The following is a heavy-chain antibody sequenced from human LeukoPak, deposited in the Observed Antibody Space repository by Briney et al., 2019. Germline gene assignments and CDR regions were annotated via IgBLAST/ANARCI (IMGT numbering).Heavy chain of an antibody. CDR2: IIPIFGTA. J-gene: IGHJ4*02. Sequence: SVKVSCKASGGTFISYAISWVRQAPGQGLEWMGGIIPIFGTANYAQKFQGRVTITADESTSTAYMELSSLRSEDTAVYYCARGKGGGYYDSSGYYEYWGQGTLVTVSS. V-gene: IGHV1-69*13. CDR1: GGTFISYA. CDR3: ARGKGGGYYDSSGYYEY. D-gene: IGHD3-22*01.